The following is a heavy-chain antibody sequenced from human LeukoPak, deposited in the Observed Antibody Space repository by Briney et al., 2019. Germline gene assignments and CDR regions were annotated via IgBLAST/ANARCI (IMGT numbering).Heavy chain of an antibody. Sequence: GGSLRLSCAASGFTFSSYAMHWVRQAPGKGLEYVSAISSNGGSTYYANSVKGRFTISRDNSKNTLYFQMGSLRAEDMAVYYCARTPIAAPRAFDYWGQGTLVTVSS. V-gene: IGHV3-64*01. CDR2: ISSNGGST. J-gene: IGHJ4*02. D-gene: IGHD6-6*01. CDR1: GFTFSSYA. CDR3: ARTPIAAPRAFDY.